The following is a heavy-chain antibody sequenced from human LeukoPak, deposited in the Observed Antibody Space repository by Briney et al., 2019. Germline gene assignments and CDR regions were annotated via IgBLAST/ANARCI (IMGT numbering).Heavy chain of an antibody. CDR2: IYSGDNT. J-gene: IGHJ4*02. CDR1: GFTVSNNY. D-gene: IGHD3-16*01. V-gene: IGHV3-66*02. Sequence: GGSLRLSCAASGFTVSNNYMRWVRQAPRKGLEWVSVIYSGDNTYYVESVKGRFTISRDNSKNTLFLQMNRLRPEHTGVYDCAGRRVLDASFDYGGQGTLVTVPS. CDR3: AGRRVLDASFDY.